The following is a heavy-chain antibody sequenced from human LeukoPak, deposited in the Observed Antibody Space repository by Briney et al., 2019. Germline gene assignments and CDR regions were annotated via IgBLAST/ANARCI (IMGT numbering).Heavy chain of an antibody. D-gene: IGHD4-11*01. CDR2: INPNGGGT. J-gene: IGHJ4*02. CDR1: GYTFINYY. Sequence: ASVKVSCKASGYTFINYYIHWVRQAPGQGFEWVGLINPNGGGTSYAQKFQGRVSMTRDTSTDTVYMDLSSLRSEDTAVYYCARGPSDYTWAWFDYWGQGTLVTVSS. CDR3: ARGPSDYTWAWFDY. V-gene: IGHV1-46*01.